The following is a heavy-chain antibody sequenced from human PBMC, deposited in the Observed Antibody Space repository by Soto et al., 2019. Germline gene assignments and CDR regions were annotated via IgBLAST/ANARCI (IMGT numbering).Heavy chain of an antibody. V-gene: IGHV1-69*01. D-gene: IGHD3-22*01. CDR3: ARGWGYDSNDYYYAY. Sequence: QVQLVQSGAEVRKPGSSVKVSCKDSGGTFSRHAISWVRQAPGQGLEWMGGIIPIFDTANHAQTFQGRVTIIADESTSTVYMELSSLRSEDTAMYYCARGWGYDSNDYYYAYWGQGTLVIVSS. J-gene: IGHJ4*02. CDR1: GGTFSRHA. CDR2: IIPIFDTA.